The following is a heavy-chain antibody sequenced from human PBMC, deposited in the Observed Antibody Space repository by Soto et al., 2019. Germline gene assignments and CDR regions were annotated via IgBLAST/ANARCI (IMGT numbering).Heavy chain of an antibody. CDR3: AREVTSSPASTFWSGYYPWFDP. V-gene: IGHV4-30-4*01. CDR2: IYYSGST. Sequence: MXLTCTLSGGSISCGDYYWSLILQPPGKGLEWIGYIYYSGSTYYNPSLKSRVTISVDTSKNQFSLKLSSVTAADTAVYYCAREVTSSPASTFWSGYYPWFDPWGQGTLVTVSS. J-gene: IGHJ5*02. CDR1: GGSISCGDYY. D-gene: IGHD3-3*01.